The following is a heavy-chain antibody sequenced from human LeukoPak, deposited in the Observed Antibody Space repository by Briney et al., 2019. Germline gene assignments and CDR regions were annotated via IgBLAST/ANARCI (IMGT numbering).Heavy chain of an antibody. CDR3: AREVDVTMIVVVNATLGMDV. J-gene: IGHJ6*02. D-gene: IGHD3-22*01. Sequence: WXWXXXXXGXGLEWIGEXNHSGSTNYKPSLKRRGTISVETSKNKFLLKLSSVTAADTAVYYCAREVDVTMIVVVNATLGMDVWGQGTTVTVSS. CDR2: XNHSGST. V-gene: IGHV4-34*01.